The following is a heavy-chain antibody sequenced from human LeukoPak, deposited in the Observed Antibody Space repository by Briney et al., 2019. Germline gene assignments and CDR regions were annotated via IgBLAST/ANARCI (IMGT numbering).Heavy chain of an antibody. CDR2: DYYSGST. CDR3: ARSPHCTGGSCYHYYYYGLDV. CDR1: GASVSIDY. D-gene: IGHD2-15*01. J-gene: IGHJ6*01. V-gene: IGHV4-59*08. Sequence: SETLSLTSTVSGASVSIDYTSWIRQPPGKGLEWIGYDYYSGSTKYNTPPKSRVTISVDTSKSQFSLNLSSVTAADTAVCYCARSPHCTGGSCYHYYYYGLDVWGQGSTVTVS.